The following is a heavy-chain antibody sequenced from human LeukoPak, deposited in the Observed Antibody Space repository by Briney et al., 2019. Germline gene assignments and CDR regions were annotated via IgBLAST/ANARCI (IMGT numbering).Heavy chain of an antibody. J-gene: IGHJ4*02. CDR3: TRPYYGSGSYYDYFDY. CDR1: GFTFGDYA. V-gene: IGHV3-49*03. D-gene: IGHD3-10*01. CDR2: IRSKAYGGTT. Sequence: PGGSLRLSCTASGFTFGDYAMSWFRQAPGKGLEWVGFIRSKAYGGTTEYAASVKGRFTVSRDESKSIAYLQMNSLKTEGTAVYYSTRPYYGSGSYYDYFDYWGQGTLVTVSS.